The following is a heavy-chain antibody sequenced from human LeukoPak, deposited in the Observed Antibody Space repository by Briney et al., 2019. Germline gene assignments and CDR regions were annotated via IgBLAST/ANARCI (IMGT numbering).Heavy chain of an antibody. D-gene: IGHD5-12*01. CDR1: GYTFTGYY. Sequence: ASVKVSCKASGYTFTGYYLHWVRQAPGQGLEWMGWINPSSGATKYAQNFQGRVTMTRDTSITTAYMELSRLRSDDTAVYYCARDTDLNDYDDWGQGTLVTVSS. CDR2: INPSSGAT. CDR3: ARDTDLNDYDD. J-gene: IGHJ4*02. V-gene: IGHV1-2*02.